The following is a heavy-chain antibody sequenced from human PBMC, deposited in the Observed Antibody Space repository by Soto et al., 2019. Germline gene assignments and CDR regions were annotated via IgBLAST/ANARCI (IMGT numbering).Heavy chain of an antibody. V-gene: IGHV1-3*01. CDR1: GYTFTSYA. D-gene: IGHD3-3*01. CDR3: ARGPRDFWSGYYVGQKWFDP. Sequence: ASVKVSCRASGYTFTSYAMHWVRQAPGQRLEWMGWINAGNGNTKYSQKFQGRVTITRDTSASTAYMELSSLRSEDTAVYYCARGPRDFWSGYYVGQKWFDPWGQGTLVTVSS. J-gene: IGHJ5*02. CDR2: INAGNGNT.